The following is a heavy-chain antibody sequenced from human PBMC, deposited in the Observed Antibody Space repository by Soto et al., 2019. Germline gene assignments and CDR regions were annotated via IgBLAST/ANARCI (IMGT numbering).Heavy chain of an antibody. J-gene: IGHJ6*02. CDR2: ISIRSDI. CDR1: GFTFSTCS. D-gene: IGHD2-2*02. Sequence: GGSLSLSCVGSGFTFSTCSINWVRQAPGKGLEWVSSISIRSDIYYADSVKGRFTISRDNAKNSVSLQMNSLRAEDTAVYYCAREYTAWPLAYGLDVWGQGTTVTVSS. V-gene: IGHV3-21*01. CDR3: AREYTAWPLAYGLDV.